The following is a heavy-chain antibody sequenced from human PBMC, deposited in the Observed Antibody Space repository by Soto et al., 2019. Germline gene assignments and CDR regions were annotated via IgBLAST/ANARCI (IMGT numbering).Heavy chain of an antibody. CDR2: ILSTGET. CDR3: ARIDYTGSPLIDY. V-gene: IGHV2-26*01. Sequence: SGPTLVNPTETLTLTCSVSGFSLTLGRMAVTWIRQPPGKALEWLAHILSTGETSYATSLKTRVTISKDISKSQVLLTMTNVDPVDTATYFCARIDYTGSPLIDYWGQGTLVTVSS. CDR1: GFSLTLGRMA. J-gene: IGHJ4*02. D-gene: IGHD1-26*01.